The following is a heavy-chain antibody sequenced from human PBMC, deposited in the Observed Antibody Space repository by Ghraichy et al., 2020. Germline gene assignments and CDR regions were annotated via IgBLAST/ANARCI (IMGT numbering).Heavy chain of an antibody. V-gene: IGHV3-15*01. CDR2: IKSKTDGGTT. CDR3: TTDSIRITMIVVVIKGY. CDR1: GFTFSNAW. D-gene: IGHD3-22*01. J-gene: IGHJ4*02. Sequence: GGSLRLSCAASGFTFSNAWMSWVRQAPGKGLEWVGRIKSKTDGGTTDYAAPVKGRFTISRDDSKNTLYLQMNSLKTEDTAVYYCTTDSIRITMIVVVIKGYWGKGTLVTVSS.